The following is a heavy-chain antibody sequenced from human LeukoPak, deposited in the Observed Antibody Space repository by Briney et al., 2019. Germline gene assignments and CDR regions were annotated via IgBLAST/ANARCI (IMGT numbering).Heavy chain of an antibody. CDR3: ASSDCSSSGRQIFGSEGFDF. J-gene: IGHJ1*01. CDR1: GGSISSGDYY. D-gene: IGHD2-2*01. CDR2: IFYRGGT. Sequence: SETLSLTCTVSGGSISSGDYYWSWIRQSPGKGLEWIGYIFYRGGTNYNPSLRGRVTLSVDMSKNQVSLKMTSVTAADTAVYYCASSDCSSSGRQIFGSEGFDFWGPGTLVTVSS. V-gene: IGHV4-61*08.